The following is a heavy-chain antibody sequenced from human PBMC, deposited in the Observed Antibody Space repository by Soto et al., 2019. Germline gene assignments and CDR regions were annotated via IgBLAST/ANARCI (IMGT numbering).Heavy chain of an antibody. CDR3: ARGVRWRQFIRKIEFSSSHKPRYYHYYMDF. CDR1: GYTFTSYD. CDR2: MNPNSGNT. Sequence: ASVKVSCKASGYTFTSYDINWVRQATGQGLERKGWMNPNSGNTGYAQKFQGRVTMTGNTSISTAYMELSSLRSEDTAVYYCARGVRWRQFIRKIEFSSSHKPRYYHYYMDFWGKGTTVTVSS. V-gene: IGHV1-8*01. D-gene: IGHD6-6*01. J-gene: IGHJ6*03.